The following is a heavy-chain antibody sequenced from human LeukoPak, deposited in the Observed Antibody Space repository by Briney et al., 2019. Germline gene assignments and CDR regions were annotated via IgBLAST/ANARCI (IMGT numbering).Heavy chain of an antibody. CDR3: ARESPTGTTDFDY. J-gene: IGHJ4*02. CDR1: GFTFSDYY. Sequence: GGSLRLSCAASGFTFSDYYMSWIRQAPGKGLEWVSYISSSGSTIYYADSVKGRFTISRDNAKNSLYPQMNSLRAEDTAVYYCARESPTGTTDFDYWGQGTLVTVSS. CDR2: ISSSGSTI. D-gene: IGHD1-1*01. V-gene: IGHV3-11*04.